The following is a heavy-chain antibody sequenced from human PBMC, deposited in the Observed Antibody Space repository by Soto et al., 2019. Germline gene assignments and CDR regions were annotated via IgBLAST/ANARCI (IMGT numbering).Heavy chain of an antibody. CDR1: GGSFSGYY. Sequence: SETLSLTCAVYGGSFSGYYWSWIRQPPGKGLEWIGAINHSGSTNYNPTLKSRVTISVATSKNQFSLKLSSVTAADPAVYYCARYSSSWFDDYWGQGTLVTVSS. V-gene: IGHV4-34*01. D-gene: IGHD6-13*01. CDR2: INHSGST. CDR3: ARYSSSWFDDY. J-gene: IGHJ4*02.